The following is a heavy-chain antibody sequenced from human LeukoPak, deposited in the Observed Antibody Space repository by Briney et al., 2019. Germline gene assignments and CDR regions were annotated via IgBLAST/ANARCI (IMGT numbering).Heavy chain of an antibody. CDR1: GYTFTGYY. V-gene: IGHV1-2*02. CDR2: INPNSGGT. CDR3: ARGPNRDIVVVVAADY. Sequence: ASVKVSCKASGYTFTGYYMHWVRQAPGQGLEWMGWINPNSGGTNYAQKFQGRVTMTRGTSISTAYMELSRLRSDDTAVYYCARGPNRDIVVVVAADYWGQGTLVTVSS. D-gene: IGHD2-15*01. J-gene: IGHJ4*02.